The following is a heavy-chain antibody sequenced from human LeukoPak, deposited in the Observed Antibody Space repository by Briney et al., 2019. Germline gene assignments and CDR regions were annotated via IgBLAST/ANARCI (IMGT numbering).Heavy chain of an antibody. Sequence: PSETLSLTCTVSGGSISSSSYYWSWIRQPPGKGLEWIGYIYYSGSTNYNPSLKSRVTISVDTSKNQFSLKLSSVTAADTAVYYCARGIWGYSSGPNDYWGQGTLVTVSS. CDR3: ARGIWGYSSGPNDY. V-gene: IGHV4-61*01. CDR1: GGSISSSSYY. CDR2: IYYSGST. D-gene: IGHD6-19*01. J-gene: IGHJ4*02.